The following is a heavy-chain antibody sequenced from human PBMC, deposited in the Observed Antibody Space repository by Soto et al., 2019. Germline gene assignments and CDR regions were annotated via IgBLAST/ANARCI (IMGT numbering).Heavy chain of an antibody. CDR1: GSTFSSYT. V-gene: IGHV3-23*01. CDR2: ISGSGGSP. CDR3: AKARCSSTTCYVPDY. Sequence: PGGSLRLSCAASGSTFSSYTMSWVRQAPGKGLEWVSVISGSGGSPYYADSVQGRFTISRDNPKNTLYLQMNSLRAEDTAIYYCAKARCSSTTCYVPDYWGQGTLVTVSS. J-gene: IGHJ4*02. D-gene: IGHD2-2*01.